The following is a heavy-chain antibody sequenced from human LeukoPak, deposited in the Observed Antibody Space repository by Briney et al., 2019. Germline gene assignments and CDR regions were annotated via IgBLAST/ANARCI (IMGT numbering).Heavy chain of an antibody. CDR2: IYYSGRT. V-gene: IGHV4-30-4*08. Sequence: TLSLTCTVSGGSISSGDYYWSWIRQPPGKGLEWIGYIYYSGRTYYNPSLKSRVTISVDTSKNQFSLKLSSVTAADTAVYYCARTLLISVSIDYWGQGTLVTVSS. J-gene: IGHJ4*02. CDR3: ARTLLISVSIDY. CDR1: GGSISSGDYY. D-gene: IGHD3-10*02.